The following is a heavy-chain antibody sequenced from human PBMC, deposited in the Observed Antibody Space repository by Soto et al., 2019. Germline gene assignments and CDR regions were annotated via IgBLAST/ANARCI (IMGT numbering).Heavy chain of an antibody. CDR2: ISYDGSNK. D-gene: IGHD6-13*01. J-gene: IGHJ4*02. CDR1: GFTFSSYA. Sequence: GGSLRLSCAASGFTFSSYAMHWVRQAPGKGLEWVAVISYDGSNKYYADSVKGRFTISRDNSKNTLYLQMNSLRAEDTAVYYCASATQPSSSWYRKLGENGYWGQGTLVTVSS. V-gene: IGHV3-30-3*01. CDR3: ASATQPSSSWYRKLGENGY.